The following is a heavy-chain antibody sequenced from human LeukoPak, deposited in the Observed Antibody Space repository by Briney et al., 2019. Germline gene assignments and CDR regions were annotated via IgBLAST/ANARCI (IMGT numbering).Heavy chain of an antibody. D-gene: IGHD5/OR15-5a*01. V-gene: IGHV4-61*01. J-gene: IGHJ5*02. CDR2: IYYSRST. CDR1: GGSVSSGSYY. Sequence: SETLSLTCTVSGGSVSSGSYYWSWIRQPPGKGLEWIGYIYYSRSTNYNPSLKSRVTISVDTSKNQFSLKLRSVTAADTAVYYCASAYSVSYWFDPWGQGTLVTVSS. CDR3: ASAYSVSYWFDP.